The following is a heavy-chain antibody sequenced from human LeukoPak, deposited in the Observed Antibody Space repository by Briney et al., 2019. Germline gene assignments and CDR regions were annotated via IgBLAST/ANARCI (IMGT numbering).Heavy chain of an antibody. CDR1: GYTFTSYA. CDR3: ARELWRNARIAAAGALGY. CDR2: INAGNGNT. D-gene: IGHD6-13*01. Sequence: ASAKVSCKASGYTFTSYAMHWGRQAPGQRLEWLGWINAGNGNTKYSQKFQGRVTITRDTSASTAYMELSSLRSEDTAVYYCARELWRNARIAAAGALGYWGQRTLVTVSS. J-gene: IGHJ4*02. V-gene: IGHV1-3*01.